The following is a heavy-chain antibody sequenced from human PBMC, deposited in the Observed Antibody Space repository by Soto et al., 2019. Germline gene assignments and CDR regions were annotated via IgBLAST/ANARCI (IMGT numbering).Heavy chain of an antibody. CDR1: GGSISSGGYY. J-gene: IGHJ4*02. CDR3: ASRRSGSYYFDY. CDR2: IYYSGST. V-gene: IGHV4-31*03. Sequence: SETLSLTCTVSGGSISSGGYYWSWIRQHPGKGLEWIGYIYYSGSTYYNPSLKSRVTISVDTSKNQFSLKLSSVTAADTAVYYCASRRSGSYYFDYWGQGTLVTVSS. D-gene: IGHD1-26*01.